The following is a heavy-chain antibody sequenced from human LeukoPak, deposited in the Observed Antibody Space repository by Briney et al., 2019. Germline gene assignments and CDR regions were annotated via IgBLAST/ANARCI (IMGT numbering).Heavy chain of an antibody. D-gene: IGHD1-7*01. CDR3: ARGQNSAFDV. J-gene: IGHJ3*01. CDR2: TYYGSN. V-gene: IGHV6-1*01. CDR1: GDSVSRSGVA. Sequence: SQTLSLTCDISGDSVSRSGVAWNWIRQSPPRGLEWLGRTYYGSNEYSVSMRGRITIGTDASNNHFSLQLNSMTPDDTAMYYCARGQNSAFDVWSQGTMVTVSS.